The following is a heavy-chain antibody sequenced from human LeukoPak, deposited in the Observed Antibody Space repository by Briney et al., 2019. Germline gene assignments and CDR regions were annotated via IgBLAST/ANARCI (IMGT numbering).Heavy chain of an antibody. Sequence: SETLSLTCAVSGGSISSSNWWSWVRHPPGKGLEWIGEIYHSGSTNYNPSLKSRVTISVDKSKNQFSLKLSSVTAADTAVYYCVSTVVVPAAYLDYWGQGTLVTVSS. J-gene: IGHJ4*02. D-gene: IGHD2-2*01. V-gene: IGHV4-4*02. CDR1: GGSISSSNW. CDR2: IYHSGST. CDR3: VSTVVVPAAYLDY.